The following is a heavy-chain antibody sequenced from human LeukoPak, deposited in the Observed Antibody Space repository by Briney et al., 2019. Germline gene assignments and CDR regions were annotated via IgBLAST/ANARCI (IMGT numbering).Heavy chain of an antibody. CDR3: ASQTDYSGYHFYYYYMDV. Sequence: SVKVSCKASGGTFSSYAMSWVRQAPGQGLEWMGGIIPIFGTANYARKFQGRVTITTDESTSTAYMELSSLRSEDTAVYYCASQTDYSGYHFYYYYMDVWGKGTTVTVTS. V-gene: IGHV1-69*05. CDR1: GGTFSSYA. D-gene: IGHD5-12*01. J-gene: IGHJ6*03. CDR2: IIPIFGTA.